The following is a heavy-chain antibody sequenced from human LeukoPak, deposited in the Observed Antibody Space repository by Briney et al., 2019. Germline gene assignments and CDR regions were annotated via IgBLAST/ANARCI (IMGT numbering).Heavy chain of an antibody. Sequence: GGSLRLSCAASGFTFSSYGMHWVRQAPGKGLEWVAVISYDGSNKYYADSVKGRFTISRDNSKNSLHLQMNSLRAEDTAVYYCARADSYGSILDYWGQGTRVIDSS. CDR3: ARADSYGSILDY. CDR2: ISYDGSNK. D-gene: IGHD5-18*01. J-gene: IGHJ4*02. V-gene: IGHV3-30*03. CDR1: GFTFSSYG.